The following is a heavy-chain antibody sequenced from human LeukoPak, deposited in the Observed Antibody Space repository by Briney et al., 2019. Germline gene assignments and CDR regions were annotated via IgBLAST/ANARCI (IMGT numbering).Heavy chain of an antibody. CDR3: AKDMGDRTMVRGAGFDY. Sequence: HPGGSLRLSCAASGFTFDDYAMHWVRQAPGKGLEWVSGISWNSGSIGYADSVKGRFTISRDNAKNSLYLQMNSLRAEDTALYYCAKDMGDRTMVRGAGFDYWGQGTLVTVSS. D-gene: IGHD3-10*01. CDR2: ISWNSGSI. V-gene: IGHV3-9*01. J-gene: IGHJ4*02. CDR1: GFTFDDYA.